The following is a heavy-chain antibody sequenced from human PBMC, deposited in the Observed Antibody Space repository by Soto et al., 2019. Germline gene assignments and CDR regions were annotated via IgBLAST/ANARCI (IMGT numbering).Heavy chain of an antibody. CDR3: AHRRVEEYSSGWYRRSDAFDI. CDR1: GFSLSTSGVG. J-gene: IGHJ3*02. V-gene: IGHV2-5*02. Sequence: QITLKESGPTLVKPTQTLTLTCTFSGFSLSTSGVGVGWIRQPPGKALEWLALIYWDDDKRYSPSLKSRLTIAKDTSKNQVVLTMTNRDPVDTATYYCAHRRVEEYSSGWYRRSDAFDIWGQGTMVAVSS. D-gene: IGHD6-19*01. CDR2: IYWDDDK.